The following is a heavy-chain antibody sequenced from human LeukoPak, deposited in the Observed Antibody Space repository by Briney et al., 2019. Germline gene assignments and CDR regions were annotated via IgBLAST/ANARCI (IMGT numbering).Heavy chain of an antibody. Sequence: PGGSLRLSCAASGFTVSSNYMSWVRQAPGKGLEWVSIIYSGGNTYYADSVKGRFTISRDNAKNSLYLQMNSLRAEDTAVYYCAREVGYCSGGSCAQYYFDYWGQGTLVTVSS. D-gene: IGHD2-15*01. V-gene: IGHV3-53*01. J-gene: IGHJ4*02. CDR3: AREVGYCSGGSCAQYYFDY. CDR1: GFTVSSNY. CDR2: IYSGGNT.